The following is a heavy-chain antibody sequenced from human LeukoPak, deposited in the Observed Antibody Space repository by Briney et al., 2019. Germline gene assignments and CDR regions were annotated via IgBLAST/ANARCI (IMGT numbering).Heavy chain of an antibody. Sequence: SETLSLTCAVSGGSISSSNWWSWVRQPPGKGLEWIGEIYHSGSTNYNPSLKSRVTLSVDRSKNQFSLKLSPVTAADTAVYYCARGSPFDPWGQGTLVTVSS. CDR1: GGSISSSNW. CDR2: IYHSGST. V-gene: IGHV4-4*02. CDR3: ARGSPFDP. J-gene: IGHJ5*02.